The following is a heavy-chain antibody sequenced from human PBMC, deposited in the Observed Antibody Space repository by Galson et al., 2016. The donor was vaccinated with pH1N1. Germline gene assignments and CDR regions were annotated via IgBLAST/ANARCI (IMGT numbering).Heavy chain of an antibody. Sequence: ETLSLTCTVYGGSFSDYYWSWIRQPPGKGLEWIGEVNPSGSTIYNPSLISRVIISADTSRNQFSLKLTSVTAADTAVYFCARVDFGGKLGDWGQGTQVTVSS. D-gene: IGHD3-10*01. V-gene: IGHV4-34*01. J-gene: IGHJ4*02. CDR1: GGSFSDYY. CDR2: VNPSGST. CDR3: ARVDFGGKLGD.